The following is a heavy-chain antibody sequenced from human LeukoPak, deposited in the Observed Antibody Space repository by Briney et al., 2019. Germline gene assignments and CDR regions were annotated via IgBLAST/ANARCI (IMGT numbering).Heavy chain of an antibody. CDR1: GFTFSSYS. Sequence: GGSLRLSCAASGFTFSSYSMNWVRQAPGKGLEWVSYISSSSSTVYYADSVKGRFTISRDNAKNSLYLQMNSLRAEDTAVYYCARFPTIFGVVIMGAFDIWGQGTMVTVSS. CDR2: ISSSSSTV. D-gene: IGHD3-3*01. CDR3: ARFPTIFGVVIMGAFDI. V-gene: IGHV3-48*01. J-gene: IGHJ3*02.